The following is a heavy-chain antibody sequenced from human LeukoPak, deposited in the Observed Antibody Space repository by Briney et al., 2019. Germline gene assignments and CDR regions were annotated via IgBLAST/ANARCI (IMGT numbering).Heavy chain of an antibody. CDR1: GGSISSYY. CDR2: IYSSGST. D-gene: IGHD6-13*01. J-gene: IGHJ6*03. Sequence: SETLSLTCSVSGGSISSYYWSWIRQPPGKGLEWIGYIYSSGSTNYNPSLRSRVTISGDTSKNQFSLKLTSVTAADTAVYYCASTAADYYSYYYYYMDVWGKGTTVTVSS. V-gene: IGHV4-4*09. CDR3: ASTAADYYSYYYYYMDV.